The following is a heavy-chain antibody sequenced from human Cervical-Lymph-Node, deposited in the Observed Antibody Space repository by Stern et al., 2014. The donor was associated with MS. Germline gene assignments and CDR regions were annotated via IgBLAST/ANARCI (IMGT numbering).Heavy chain of an antibody. V-gene: IGHV4-31*01. D-gene: IGHD1-7*01. CDR3: ARGPTRNYANY. Sequence: QVQLQESGPGLVKPSQTLSLTCTVSGGSISSCGYYWSWIRQPPGMGLEWIGYIYYSGSTYSNPYLTSPVTTSVDTYKNQFSLKLSSVTAADSAVFYCARGPTRNYANYWGQGTLVTVSS. CDR2: IYYSGST. J-gene: IGHJ4*02. CDR1: GGSISSCGYY.